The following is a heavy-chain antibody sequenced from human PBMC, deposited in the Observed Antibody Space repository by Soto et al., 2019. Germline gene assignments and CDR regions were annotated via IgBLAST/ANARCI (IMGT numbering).Heavy chain of an antibody. D-gene: IGHD2-15*01. J-gene: IGHJ4*02. V-gene: IGHV5-51*01. CDR3: ARLSWLGYCSGGSCYYFDY. CDR1: GYSFTSYW. CDR2: IYPSDSDT. Sequence: GESLKISCKGSGYSFTSYWIGWVRQMPGKGLEWMGIIYPSDSDTRYSPSFQGQVTISADKSISTAYLQWSSLKASDTAMYYCARLSWLGYCSGGSCYYFDYWGQGTLVTVSS.